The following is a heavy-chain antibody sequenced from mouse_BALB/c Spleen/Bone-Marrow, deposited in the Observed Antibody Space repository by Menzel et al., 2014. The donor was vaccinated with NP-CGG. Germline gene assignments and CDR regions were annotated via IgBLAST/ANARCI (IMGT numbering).Heavy chain of an antibody. V-gene: IGHV1-80*01. CDR3: ARKYGDY. Sequence: QVQLQQPGAELVRPGSSVKISCKASGYVFSSYWMNWVKQRPGQGLERIGQIYPGDGDTNYNGKFKGKATLTADKSSSTAYMQLSSLTSGDSAVYFCARKYGDYWGQGTTLTVSS. J-gene: IGHJ2*01. CDR1: GYVFSSYW. D-gene: IGHD2-10*02. CDR2: IYPGDGDT.